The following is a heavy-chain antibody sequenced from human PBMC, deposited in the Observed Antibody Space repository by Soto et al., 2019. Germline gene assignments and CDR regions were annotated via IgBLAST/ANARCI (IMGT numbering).Heavy chain of an antibody. J-gene: IGHJ4*02. V-gene: IGHV4-59*01. CDR3: ARSYSRGPSSSSPHFDY. D-gene: IGHD6-19*01. Sequence: QVQLQESGPGLVKPSETLSLTCTVSGDSISSYYWSWIRQPPGKGLEWIGYIYYSGSTNYNPSLKSRVTISVDTSKNQFSLKLSSVTAADTAVYYCARSYSRGPSSSSPHFDYWGQGTLVTVSS. CDR2: IYYSGST. CDR1: GDSISSYY.